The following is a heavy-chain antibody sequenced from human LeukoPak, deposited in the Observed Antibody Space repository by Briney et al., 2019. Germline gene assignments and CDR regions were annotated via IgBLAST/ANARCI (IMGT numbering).Heavy chain of an antibody. CDR1: GFTFSSYS. J-gene: IGHJ4*02. CDR2: ISSSSSTI. Sequence: RGSLRLSCAASGFTFSSYSMNWVRQAPGKGLEWVSYISSSSSTIYYADSVKGRFTISRDNAKNSLYLQMNSLRAEDTAVYYCARDSDAGYSCGYRLPNPPDYWGKGTLVTVSS. V-gene: IGHV3-48*01. CDR3: ARDSDAGYSCGYRLPNPPDY. D-gene: IGHD5-18*01.